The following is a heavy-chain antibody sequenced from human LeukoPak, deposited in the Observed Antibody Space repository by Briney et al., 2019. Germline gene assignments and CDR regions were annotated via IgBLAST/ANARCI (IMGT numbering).Heavy chain of an antibody. CDR1: RFTVSRSY. Sequence: PGGSLRLSCAASRFTVSRSYMNWVRQAPGKGLEWVSLIDSGGYTYYADSVKGRFTISRDNSKNTLYLQMSSLRVEDTAVYYCARGGSGWYAFDSWGQGTLVTVSS. D-gene: IGHD6-19*01. CDR2: IDSGGYT. V-gene: IGHV3-66*01. CDR3: ARGGSGWYAFDS. J-gene: IGHJ4*02.